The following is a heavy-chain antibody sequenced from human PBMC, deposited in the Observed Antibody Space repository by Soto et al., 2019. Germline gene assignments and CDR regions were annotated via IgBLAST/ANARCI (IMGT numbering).Heavy chain of an antibody. D-gene: IGHD4-17*01. Sequence: PGGSLRLSCAASGFTFSSNAMHWVRQAPGKGLEWVAVMSYDGSNEYYADSVKGRFTISRDNSKNTLYLQMNSLRAEDTAVYYCARDSILSGTTRPPPLDYWGQGNLVTVSS. CDR1: GFTFSSNA. J-gene: IGHJ4*02. V-gene: IGHV3-30-3*01. CDR3: ARDSILSGTTRPPPLDY. CDR2: MSYDGSNE.